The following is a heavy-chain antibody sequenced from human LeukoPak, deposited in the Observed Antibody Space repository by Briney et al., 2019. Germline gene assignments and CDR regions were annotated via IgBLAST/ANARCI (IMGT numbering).Heavy chain of an antibody. Sequence: ASVKLSCKASGYTFTSYYMHWVRQAPGQGLEWMGIINPSGGSTSYAQKFQGRVTMTRDMSTSTVYMELSSLRSEDTAVYYCAKDDNWLQFESWGQGTLVTVSS. D-gene: IGHD5-24*01. CDR2: INPSGGST. CDR3: AKDDNWLQFES. J-gene: IGHJ5*01. V-gene: IGHV1-46*01. CDR1: GYTFTSYY.